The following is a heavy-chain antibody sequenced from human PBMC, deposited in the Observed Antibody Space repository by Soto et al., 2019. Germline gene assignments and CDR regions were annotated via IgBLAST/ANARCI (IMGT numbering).Heavy chain of an antibody. J-gene: IGHJ6*03. D-gene: IGHD3-10*01. Sequence: QVQLQESGPGLVKPSETLSLTCTVSGGSISSYYWSWIRQPPGKGLEWIGYISYSGSTNYNPSLKSRVTIPVDTSKNQFSLNLSYFTAADTAVYYCARITYYGSGSSFYYYYYYSMDVWGKGTTVTVSS. CDR1: GGSISSYY. V-gene: IGHV4-59*08. CDR3: ARITYYGSGSSFYYYYYYSMDV. CDR2: ISYSGST.